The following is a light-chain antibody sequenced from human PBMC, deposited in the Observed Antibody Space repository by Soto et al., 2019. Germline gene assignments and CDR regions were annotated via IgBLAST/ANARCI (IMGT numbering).Light chain of an antibody. CDR2: EVS. V-gene: IGLV2-14*01. J-gene: IGLJ3*02. CDR1: SSDVGGYNY. Sequence: QLVLTQPASVSGSPGQSITISCTGTSSDVGGYNYVSWYQQHPGKAPKLMIYEVSNRPSGVSNRFSGSKSGNTASLTISGLQAEDEADYYCSSYTSSSTLWVFGRGTKLTVL. CDR3: SSYTSSSTLWV.